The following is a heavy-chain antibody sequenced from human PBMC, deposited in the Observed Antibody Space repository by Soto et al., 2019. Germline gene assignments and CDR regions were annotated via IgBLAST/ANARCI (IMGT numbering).Heavy chain of an antibody. CDR2: ISSSGGII. V-gene: IGHV3-48*03. J-gene: IGHJ6*02. Sequence: GGSLRLSCAASGFTFSNYEMNWVRQAPGKRLEWLSYISSSGGIIYYADSVQGRFTISRDNAKNSLSLQMNSMRAEDTAVYDCARGKITVTPVLYDYYAMDVWGQGTTVTVSS. CDR1: GFTFSNYE. D-gene: IGHD4-17*01. CDR3: ARGKITVTPVLYDYYAMDV.